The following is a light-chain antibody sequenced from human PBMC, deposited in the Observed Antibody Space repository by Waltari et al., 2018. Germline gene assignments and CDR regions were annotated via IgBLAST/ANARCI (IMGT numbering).Light chain of an antibody. CDR1: QSVSRY. CDR2: DAS. J-gene: IGKJ4*01. Sequence: ELVLTQSPATLSLSPGERAPLSCRASQSVSRYLAWYQQKPGQAPRLLIYDASNRATGIPARFSGSGSGTDFTLTISSLEPEDSAVYYCQQRSIWPPLTFGGGTKVEIK. V-gene: IGKV3-11*01. CDR3: QQRSIWPPLT.